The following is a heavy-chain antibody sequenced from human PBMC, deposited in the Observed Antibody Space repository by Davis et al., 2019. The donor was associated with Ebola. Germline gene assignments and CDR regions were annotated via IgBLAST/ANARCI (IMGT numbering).Heavy chain of an antibody. V-gene: IGHV3-23*01. CDR1: GFVFSSYV. D-gene: IGHD6-19*01. J-gene: IGHJ3*01. Sequence: GESLKISCAASGFVFSSYVMSWVRRAPGKGLEWVSTVGLSADTYYADSAKGRFTISRDNSKNTLNLKMNSLRVEDTAIYYCAKDTSNVWFDVWGQGTRVTVTS. CDR2: VGLSADT. CDR3: AKDTSNVWFDV.